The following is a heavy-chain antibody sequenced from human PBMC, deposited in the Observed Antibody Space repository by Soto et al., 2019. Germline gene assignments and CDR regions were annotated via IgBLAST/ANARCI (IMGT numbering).Heavy chain of an antibody. Sequence: QVQLVQPGTEVKKPGASVNVSCKASLYTFTSFGITWVRQAPGRGLEWMGWIGAYDGHTIYAQNLQGRVTMTTDTSTSTVYMELRSLTSDDTAVYYCARTYSGNNFADYWGQGSLVTVSS. CDR3: ARTYSGNNFADY. V-gene: IGHV1-18*01. J-gene: IGHJ4*02. D-gene: IGHD1-26*01. CDR1: LYTFTSFG. CDR2: IGAYDGHT.